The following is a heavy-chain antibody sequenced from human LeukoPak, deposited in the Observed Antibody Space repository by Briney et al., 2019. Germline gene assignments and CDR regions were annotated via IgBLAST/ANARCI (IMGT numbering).Heavy chain of an antibody. Sequence: ASVKVSCKASGYTLTDYYMHWVRQAPGQGLEWMGRINPNSGGTNYAQKFQGRVTMTRDTSISTVYMELSRLRSDDTAVYYCVSATFFDSSGYSYGGDYWGQGTLVTVSS. V-gene: IGHV1-2*06. D-gene: IGHD3-22*01. CDR3: VSATFFDSSGYSYGGDY. CDR1: GYTLTDYY. J-gene: IGHJ4*02. CDR2: INPNSGGT.